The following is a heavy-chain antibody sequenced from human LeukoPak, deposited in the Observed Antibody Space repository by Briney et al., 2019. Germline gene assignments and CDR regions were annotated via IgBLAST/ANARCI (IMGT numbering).Heavy chain of an antibody. CDR3: ARSRVESGTYYYYFDF. CDR1: GYTFTGYY. CDR2: ISGYNGNT. Sequence: ASVKVSCKASGYTFTGYYMHWVRQAPGQGLEWMGWISGYNGNTNYAQKVQGRVTMTIDTSTSTAYMELRSLRPDDTAVYFCARSRVESGTYYYYFDFWGQGTLVTVSS. J-gene: IGHJ4*02. D-gene: IGHD1-26*01. V-gene: IGHV1-18*04.